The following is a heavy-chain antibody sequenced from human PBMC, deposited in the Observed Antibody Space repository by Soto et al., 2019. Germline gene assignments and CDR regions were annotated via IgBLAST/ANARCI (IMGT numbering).Heavy chain of an antibody. CDR3: ARGRRGGTYASSHQSDF. D-gene: IGHD1-26*01. CDR1: GFTFSSYE. Sequence: GGSLRLSCAASGFTFSSYEMNWVRQAPGKGLEWVSYISSSGGTIHNADSVKGRFTISRDNAKNSLYLQMNSLRAEDTAVYYCARGRRGGTYASSHQSDFWGQGTLVTVSS. V-gene: IGHV3-48*03. CDR2: ISSSGGTI. J-gene: IGHJ4*02.